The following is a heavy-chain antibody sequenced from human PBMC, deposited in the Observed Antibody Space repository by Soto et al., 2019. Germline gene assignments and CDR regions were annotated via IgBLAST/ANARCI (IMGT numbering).Heavy chain of an antibody. J-gene: IGHJ6*02. Sequence: GASVKVSCKASGYTFTSYYMHWVRQAPGQGLEWMGIINPSGGSTSYAQKFQGRVTMTRDTSTSTVYMALSSLRSEDTAVYYCARASFVEWLSARRYGMEVCGQGTRVSVSS. CDR3: ARASFVEWLSARRYGMEV. CDR2: INPSGGST. CDR1: GYTFTSYY. D-gene: IGHD3-3*01. V-gene: IGHV1-46*01.